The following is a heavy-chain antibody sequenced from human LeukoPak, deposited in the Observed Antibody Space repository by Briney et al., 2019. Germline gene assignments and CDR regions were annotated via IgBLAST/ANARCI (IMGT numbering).Heavy chain of an antibody. CDR2: ISSSGST. Sequence: PSETLSLTCTVSGDSISSGDYYWSWIRQPAGKGLEWIGRISSSGSTNYNPSLKSRVTISVDTSKNQFSLKLSSVTAADTAIYYCAREIYYDSSAYDYWGQGTLVTVSS. V-gene: IGHV4-61*02. D-gene: IGHD3-22*01. CDR3: AREIYYDSSAYDY. CDR1: GDSISSGDYY. J-gene: IGHJ4*02.